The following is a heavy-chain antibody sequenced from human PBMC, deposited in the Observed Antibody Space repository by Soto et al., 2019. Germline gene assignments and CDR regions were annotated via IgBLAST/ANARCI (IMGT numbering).Heavy chain of an antibody. J-gene: IGHJ4*02. Sequence: EVKLVESGGALVQPGGSLRLSCVDSGFAFSTSWMNWVRQARGKGLEWVANMKQGGSEIYYVDSVKGRFTISRDNTRNSLYLQMNNLRVEDTDVYYCAKWNGYGDFWGQGTLATVSS. CDR3: AKWNGYGDF. CDR2: MKQGGSEI. CDR1: GFAFSTSW. V-gene: IGHV3-7*03. D-gene: IGHD1-1*01.